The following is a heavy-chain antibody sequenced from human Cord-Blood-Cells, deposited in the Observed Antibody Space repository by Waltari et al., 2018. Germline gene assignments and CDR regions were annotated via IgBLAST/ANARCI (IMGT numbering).Heavy chain of an antibody. D-gene: IGHD2-2*01. CDR2: IYPGDSDT. J-gene: IGHJ4*02. CDR3: ASLYCSSTSCYFDY. Sequence: EVQLVQSGAAVKKPGESLKLSCTGSGYIFTSSWIGWVRQLPGKGLEWMGIIYPGDSDTRYSPSFQGQVTISADKSISTAYLQWSSLKASDTAMYYCASLYCSSTSCYFDYWGQGTLVTVSS. CDR1: GYIFTSSW. V-gene: IGHV5-51*01.